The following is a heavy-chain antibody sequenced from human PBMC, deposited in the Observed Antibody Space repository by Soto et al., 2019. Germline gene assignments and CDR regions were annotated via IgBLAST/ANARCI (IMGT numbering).Heavy chain of an antibody. CDR2: INHSGST. J-gene: IGHJ4*02. V-gene: IGHV4-34*01. Sequence: QVQLQQWGAGLLKPSETLSLTCAVYGGSFSGYYWSWIRQPPGKGLEWIGEINHSGSTNYNPSLKSRVTISVDTSKNQFSLKLSSVTAADTAVYYCARGATVTTNNFDYWGQGTLVTVSS. D-gene: IGHD4-17*01. CDR1: GGSFSGYY. CDR3: ARGATVTTNNFDY.